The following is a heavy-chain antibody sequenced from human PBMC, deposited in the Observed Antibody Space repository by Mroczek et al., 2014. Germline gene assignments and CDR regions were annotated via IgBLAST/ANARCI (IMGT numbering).Heavy chain of an antibody. CDR2: INHSGST. CDR3: ARGVGLRFPTYYYYMDV. CDR1: GGSFSGYY. Sequence: QVQLQQWGAGLLKPSETLSLTCAVYGGSFSGYYWSWIRQPPGKGLEWIGEINHSGSTNYNPSLKSRVTISVDTSKNQFSLKLSSVTAADTAVYYCARGVGLRFPTYYYYMDVWGKGTTVTVSS. D-gene: IGHD3-3*01. V-gene: IGHV4-34*01. J-gene: IGHJ6*03.